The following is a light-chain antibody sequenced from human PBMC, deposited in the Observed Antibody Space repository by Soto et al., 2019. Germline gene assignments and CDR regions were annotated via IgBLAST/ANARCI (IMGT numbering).Light chain of an antibody. CDR3: LQHYSLPWT. Sequence: DIVMTQSPDSLAVSLGERASINCKSSQSVLYSPYNKNYLVWYQQKPGQPPKMIISWASTRESGVPDRFSGSASGTDFTLTISSLQAGDVAVYYRLQHYSLPWTFGQGTKVDIK. CDR2: WAS. V-gene: IGKV4-1*01. J-gene: IGKJ1*01. CDR1: QSVLYSPYNKNY.